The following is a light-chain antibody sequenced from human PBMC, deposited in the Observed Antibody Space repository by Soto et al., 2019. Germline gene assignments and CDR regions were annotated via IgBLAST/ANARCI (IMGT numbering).Light chain of an antibody. Sequence: DIQMTQSPSTLSASVGDRVTITCRASQSISRWLAWYHQKPGKAPKLLIYDASILVTGVPSRFSGSGSGAEFPLIITRLQPDDFATFYCQQDNSYSWTFGRGTKVEIK. CDR3: QQDNSYSWT. J-gene: IGKJ4*01. CDR2: DAS. CDR1: QSISRW. V-gene: IGKV1-5*01.